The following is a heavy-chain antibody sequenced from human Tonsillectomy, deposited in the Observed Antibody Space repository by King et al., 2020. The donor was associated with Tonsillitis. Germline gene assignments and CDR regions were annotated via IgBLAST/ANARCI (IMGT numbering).Heavy chain of an antibody. Sequence: LQLQESGPGLVKPSETLSLTCTVSGGSISTSSYYWVWIRQPPGKGLEWIGSVYYSGSTYSNPSLKSRVTISVDTSKNQFSQKLSSVTAADTAVYYCERWNQLLLPRFDPWGQGTLVTVSS. CDR1: GGSISTSSYY. J-gene: IGHJ5*02. V-gene: IGHV4-39*01. D-gene: IGHD2-2*01. CDR3: ERWNQLLLPRFDP. CDR2: VYYSGST.